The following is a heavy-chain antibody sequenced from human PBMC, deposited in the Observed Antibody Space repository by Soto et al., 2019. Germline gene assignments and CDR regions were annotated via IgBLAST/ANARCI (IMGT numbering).Heavy chain of an antibody. V-gene: IGHV4-59*01. D-gene: IGHD3-22*01. CDR1: GGSISRYY. Sequence: SETLSLTCTVSGGSISRYYWSWIRQPPGKGLEWIGYIYYSGSTNYNPSLKSRVTISVDTSKNQFSLKLSSVTAADTAVYYCARVDYYDSSGYYDYWGQGTLVTVSS. J-gene: IGHJ4*02. CDR3: ARVDYYDSSGYYDY. CDR2: IYYSGST.